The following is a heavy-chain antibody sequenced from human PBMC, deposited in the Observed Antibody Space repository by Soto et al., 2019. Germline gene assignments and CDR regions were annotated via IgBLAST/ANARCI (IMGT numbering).Heavy chain of an antibody. CDR1: GCTFGNYA. D-gene: IGHD3-9*01. J-gene: IGHJ4*02. Sequence: GGSRRLSGAAAGCTFGNYAMTGVRQAPGKGLECVSRISGSGGGSYYADSVTGRFTISRDNSENTLYLHLHSLRVEDSAIYSCARIPHWYAALTGPGYWGQGALVTVSS. CDR3: ARIPHWYAALTGPGY. V-gene: IGHV3-23*01. CDR2: ISGSGGGS.